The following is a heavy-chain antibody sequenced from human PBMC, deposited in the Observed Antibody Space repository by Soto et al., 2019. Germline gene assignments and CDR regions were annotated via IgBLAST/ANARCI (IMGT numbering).Heavy chain of an antibody. CDR3: AKKVNSGSGSQFFDY. CDR2: FRSGGDDETT. V-gene: IGHV3-23*01. D-gene: IGHD3-10*01. J-gene: IGHJ4*02. Sequence: EVQLLESGGGLVQPGGSLRLSCAASGFTFSSYSMSWVRQAPGKGLEWFSGFRSGGDDETTYYADAVRGRFTISRDNSKNTLFLQMNSLRAEDTAIYYCAKKVNSGSGSQFFDYWGQGTLVTVSS. CDR1: GFTFSSYS.